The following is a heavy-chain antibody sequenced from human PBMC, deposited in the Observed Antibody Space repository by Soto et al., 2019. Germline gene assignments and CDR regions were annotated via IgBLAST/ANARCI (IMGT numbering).Heavy chain of an antibody. CDR2: ISSTSSFK. Sequence: EVHLVESGGGLDKRGGSLRLSCVGSGFTFSIYNMNWVRQAPGKGLEWVSSISSTSSFKYYADSLKGRFTISRDNAKNSLYLQMNSLRVEDTAVYYCARGSGSGLFGVAAIQDWGQGALVTVSA. V-gene: IGHV3-21*01. D-gene: IGHD3-3*01. J-gene: IGHJ4*02. CDR1: GFTFSIYN. CDR3: ARGSGSGLFGVAAIQD.